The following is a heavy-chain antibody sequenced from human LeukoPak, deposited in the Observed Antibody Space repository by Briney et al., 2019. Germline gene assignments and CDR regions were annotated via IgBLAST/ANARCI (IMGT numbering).Heavy chain of an antibody. CDR3: ARVVVHGQSDY. V-gene: IGHV4-59*01. CDR1: GGSINSYY. D-gene: IGHD3-16*02. Sequence: SETLSLTCTVSGGSINSYYWSWIRQPPGKGLDWIGYIYYTGSTKYNPSLESRVTISVDTSKNQFSLELTSVTAADTAVYYCARVVVHGQSDYWGQGTLVTVSS. J-gene: IGHJ4*02. CDR2: IYYTGST.